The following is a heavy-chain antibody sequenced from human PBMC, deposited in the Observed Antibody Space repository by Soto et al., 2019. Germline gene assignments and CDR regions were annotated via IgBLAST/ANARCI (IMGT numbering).Heavy chain of an antibody. D-gene: IGHD3-3*01. CDR2: IKQDGSEK. CDR3: AREAYYDFWSGYYSPPHFDY. V-gene: IGHV3-7*01. CDR1: GFTFSSYW. Sequence: GGSLRLSCAASGFTFSSYWMSWVRQAPGKGLEWVANIKQDGSEKYYVDSVKGRFTISRDNAKNSLYLQMNSLRAEDTAVYYCAREAYYDFWSGYYSPPHFDYWGQGTLVTVSS. J-gene: IGHJ4*02.